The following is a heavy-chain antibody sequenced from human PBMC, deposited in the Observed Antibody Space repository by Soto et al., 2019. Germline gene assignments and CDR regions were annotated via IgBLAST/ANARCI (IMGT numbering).Heavy chain of an antibody. CDR2: IIPILGIA. CDR3: ARAARGGTTVTTQDY. J-gene: IGHJ4*02. Sequence: GASVKVSCKASGGTFSSYTISWVRQAPGQGLEWMGRIIPILGIANYAQKFQGRVTITADKSTSTAYMELSSLRSEDTAVYYCARAARGGTTVTTQDYWGQGTLVTVSS. V-gene: IGHV1-69*02. CDR1: GGTFSSYT. D-gene: IGHD4-17*01.